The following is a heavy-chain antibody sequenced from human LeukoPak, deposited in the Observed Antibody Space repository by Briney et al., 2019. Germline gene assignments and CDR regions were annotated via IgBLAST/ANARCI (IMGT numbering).Heavy chain of an antibody. V-gene: IGHV5-51*01. CDR2: IYPGDSDT. D-gene: IGHD2-15*01. Sequence: GESLKISCNGSGYSFATYWIVWVRQMPGKGLEWMGIIYPGDSDTRYSPSFQGQVTISADKSISTAYLQWSSLKASDTAMYYCARSAGGVVAATYGYFDLWGRGTLVTVSS. CDR1: GYSFATYW. CDR3: ARSAGGVVAATYGYFDL. J-gene: IGHJ2*01.